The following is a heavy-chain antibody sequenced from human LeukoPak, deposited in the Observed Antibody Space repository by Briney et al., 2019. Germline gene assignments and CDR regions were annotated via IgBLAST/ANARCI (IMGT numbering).Heavy chain of an antibody. CDR1: GGSTSSGGYS. CDR3: ARRAAGTEDNWFDP. Sequence: SETLSLTCAVSGGSTSSGGYSWSWIRQPPGKGLEWIGYIYHSGSTYYNPSLKSRVTISVDRSKNQFSLKLSSVTAADTAVYYCARRAAGTEDNWFDPWGQGTLVTVSS. D-gene: IGHD6-13*01. J-gene: IGHJ5*02. CDR2: IYHSGST. V-gene: IGHV4-30-2*01.